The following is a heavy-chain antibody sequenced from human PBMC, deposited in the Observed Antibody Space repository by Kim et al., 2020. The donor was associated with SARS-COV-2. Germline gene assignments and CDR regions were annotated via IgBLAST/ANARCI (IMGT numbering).Heavy chain of an antibody. CDR2: ISAYNGNT. CDR3: ARVTYYYDSSANHWFDP. CDR1: GYTFTSYG. Sequence: ASVKVSCKASGYTFTSYGISWVRQAPGQGLEWMGWISAYNGNTNYAQKLQGRVTMTTDTSTSTAYMELRSLRSDDTAVYYCARVTYYYDSSANHWFDPWGQGTLVTVSS. D-gene: IGHD3-22*01. V-gene: IGHV1-18*01. J-gene: IGHJ5*02.